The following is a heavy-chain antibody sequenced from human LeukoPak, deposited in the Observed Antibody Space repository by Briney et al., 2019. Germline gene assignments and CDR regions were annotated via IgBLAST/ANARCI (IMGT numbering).Heavy chain of an antibody. CDR3: ARMKSGSYPVFDY. D-gene: IGHD1-26*01. CDR1: GGSISSGSYY. Sequence: SETLSLTCTVSGGSISSGSYYWSWIRQPAGKGLEWIGRIYTSGSTNYNPSLKSRVTTSVDTSKNQFSLKLSSVTAADTAVYYCARMKSGSYPVFDYWGQGTLVTVSS. V-gene: IGHV4-61*02. CDR2: IYTSGST. J-gene: IGHJ4*02.